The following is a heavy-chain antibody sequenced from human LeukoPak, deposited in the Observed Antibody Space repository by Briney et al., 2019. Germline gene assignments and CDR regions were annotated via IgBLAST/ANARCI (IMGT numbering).Heavy chain of an antibody. V-gene: IGHV4-59*08. D-gene: IGHD3-9*01. J-gene: IGHJ6*03. Sequence: SETLSLTCTVSGGSISSYYWSWIRQPPGKGLEWIGYIYYSGSTNYNPSLKSRVTISVDTSKNQFSLNLSSVTAADTAVYYCARGNYDILTNYYYYYMDVWGKGTTVTISS. CDR2: IYYSGST. CDR3: ARGNYDILTNYYYYYMDV. CDR1: GGSISSYY.